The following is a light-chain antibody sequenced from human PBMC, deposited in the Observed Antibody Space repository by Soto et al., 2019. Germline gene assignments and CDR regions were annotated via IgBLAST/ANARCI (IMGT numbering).Light chain of an antibody. J-gene: IGKJ1*01. CDR3: QQYGSSPWT. V-gene: IGKV3-20*01. CDR1: QSVSSSY. CDR2: GAS. Sequence: EIVLTQSPGTLSLSPGERATLSCRASQSVSSSYLAWYQKNPGPARRLLIYGASSRATSIPDRFSGSGSAKDFTLTISRLGPEDLAVYYCQQYGSSPWTFGQGTKVEIK.